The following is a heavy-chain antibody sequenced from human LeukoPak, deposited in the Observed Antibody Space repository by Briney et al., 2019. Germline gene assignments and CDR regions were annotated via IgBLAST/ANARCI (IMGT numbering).Heavy chain of an antibody. J-gene: IGHJ4*02. CDR3: ATSSDAPANM. CDR1: GFTFSTYW. CDR2: IRQGGGAK. V-gene: IGHV3-7*01. D-gene: IGHD2-2*01. Sequence: GGSLRLSCAMSGFTFSTYWMSWVRQAPGKGLEWVANIRQGGGAKYYVDSVRGRFTISRDNSKNSLYLQMNSLRAEDTGVYYCATSSDAPANMWGQGTLVTVSS.